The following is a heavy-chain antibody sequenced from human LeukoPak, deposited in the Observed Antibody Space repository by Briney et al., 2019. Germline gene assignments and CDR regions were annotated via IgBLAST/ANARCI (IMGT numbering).Heavy chain of an antibody. CDR2: IYYSGST. Sequence: PSETLSLTRTVSGGSISSYYWSWIRQPPGKGLEWIGYIYYSGSTNYNPSLKSRVTISVDTSKNQFSLKLSSVTAADTAVYYCARGVWGSSWDDAFDIWGQGTMVTVSS. CDR1: GGSISSYY. J-gene: IGHJ3*02. D-gene: IGHD6-13*01. CDR3: ARGVWGSSWDDAFDI. V-gene: IGHV4-59*01.